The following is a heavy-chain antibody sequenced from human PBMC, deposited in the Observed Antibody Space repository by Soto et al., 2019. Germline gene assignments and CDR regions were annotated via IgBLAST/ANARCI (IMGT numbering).Heavy chain of an antibody. D-gene: IGHD3-10*01. Sequence: EVQLLESGGGLVQPGGSLRLSCAASGFTFSSYAMSWVRQAPGKGLEWVSAISGSGGSTYYADSVKGRFIISRDNSKNTLYLQMNSLRAEDTAVYYCAKDRGVWFGELSDYWGQGTLVTVSS. V-gene: IGHV3-23*01. CDR3: AKDRGVWFGELSDY. CDR1: GFTFSSYA. CDR2: ISGSGGST. J-gene: IGHJ4*02.